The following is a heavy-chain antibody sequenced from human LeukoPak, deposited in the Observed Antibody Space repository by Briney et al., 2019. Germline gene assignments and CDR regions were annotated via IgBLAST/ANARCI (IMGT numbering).Heavy chain of an antibody. CDR1: GFTFSSYG. D-gene: IGHD3-10*01. V-gene: IGHV3-30*18. CDR3: AKDQALYYYGSGSYLDY. J-gene: IGHJ4*02. Sequence: PGGSLRLSCAASGFTFSSYGMHWVRQAPGKGLEWVAVISYDGSNKYYADSVKGRFTISRDNSKNTPYLQMNSLRAEDTAVYYCAKDQALYYYGSGSYLDYWGQGTLVTVSS. CDR2: ISYDGSNK.